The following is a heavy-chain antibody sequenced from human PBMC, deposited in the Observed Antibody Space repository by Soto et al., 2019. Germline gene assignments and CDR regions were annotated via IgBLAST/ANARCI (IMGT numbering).Heavy chain of an antibody. V-gene: IGHV3-30*18. CDR2: IPSDGSNE. CDR1: GFSFSRYA. CDR3: AKDLGVVDEGVQTTWDDNALDV. Sequence: PGGFLRLSCAASGFSFSRYAMHWVRQAPGKGLEWVALIPSDGSNEYYASSVKGRFTISRDTSKNMVNLQMSSLRVDDTAVYYCAKDLGVVDEGVQTTWDDNALDVWGQGTTVTVSS. J-gene: IGHJ6*02. D-gene: IGHD2-15*01.